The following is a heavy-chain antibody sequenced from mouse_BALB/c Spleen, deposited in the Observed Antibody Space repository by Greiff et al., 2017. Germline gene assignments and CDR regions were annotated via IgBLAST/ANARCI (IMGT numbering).Heavy chain of an antibody. J-gene: IGHJ4*01. CDR3: ARGTAYFLYAMDY. V-gene: IGHV1-80*01. CDR1: GYAFSSYW. Sequence: VHLVESGAELVRPGSSVKISCKASGYAFSSYWMNWVKQRPGQGLEWIGQIYPGDGDTNYNGKFKGKATLTADKSSSTAYMQLSSLTSEDSAVYFCARGTAYFLYAMDYWGQGTSVTVSS. CDR2: IYPGDGDT. D-gene: IGHD2-10*01.